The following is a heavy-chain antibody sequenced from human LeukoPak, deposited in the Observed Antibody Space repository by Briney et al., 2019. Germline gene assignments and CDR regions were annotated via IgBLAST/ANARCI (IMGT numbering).Heavy chain of an antibody. CDR3: ASVSYDTSLQH. V-gene: IGHV4-59*06. D-gene: IGHD3-22*01. CDR1: GGSISRYF. Sequence: PSETLSLTCTVSGGSISRYFWSWIRQHPGKGLEWIGYIYYSGSTYYNPSLKGRVTISVDTSKNQFSLRLSSVTAADTAIYYCASVSYDTSLQHWGQGTLVTVSS. J-gene: IGHJ1*01. CDR2: IYYSGST.